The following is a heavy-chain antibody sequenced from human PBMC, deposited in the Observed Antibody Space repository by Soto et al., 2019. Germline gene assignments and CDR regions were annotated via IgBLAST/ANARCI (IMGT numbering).Heavy chain of an antibody. CDR3: ARGYSSGYDYYYGMDV. CDR2: IIPLFGTA. V-gene: IGHV1-69*13. D-gene: IGHD6-19*01. J-gene: IGHJ6*02. CDR1: GGGFSSYA. Sequence: SVKVSCKASGGGFSSYAISWVRQAPGQGLEWMGGIIPLFGTANYAQKFQCRVTINADESTSTAYMELSSLRSEDTAVYYCARGYSSGYDYYYGMDVWGQGSTVTVSS.